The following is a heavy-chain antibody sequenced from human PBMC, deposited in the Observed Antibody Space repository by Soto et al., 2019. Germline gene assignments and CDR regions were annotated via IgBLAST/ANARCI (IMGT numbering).Heavy chain of an antibody. D-gene: IGHD3-22*01. CDR3: ARGYYDSSGYYYYYYYGMDV. V-gene: IGHV1-69*13. J-gene: IGHJ6*02. Sequence: SXKVSFKASGGTXISYAICLVRQAPGQGLEWIGGIIPIFCTANYAQKFQGRVTITAYESTSTAYIEMSSLRSEETAVYYCARGYYDSSGYYYYYYYGMDVWGQGNTVTVS. CDR1: GGTXISYA. CDR2: IIPIFCTA.